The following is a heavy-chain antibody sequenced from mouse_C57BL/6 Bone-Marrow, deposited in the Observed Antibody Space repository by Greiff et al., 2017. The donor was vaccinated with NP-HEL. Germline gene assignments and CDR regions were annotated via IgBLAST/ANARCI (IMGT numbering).Heavy chain of an antibody. D-gene: IGHD2-5*01. CDR1: GYTFTSYW. Sequence: VQLHQPGAGLVKPGASVKMSCKASGYTFTSYWITWVKQRPGQGLEWIGDIYPGSGSTNYNEKFKSKATLTVDTSSSTDYMQLSSLTSEDSAVYYCARPYYSNLYAMDYWGQGTSVTVSS. CDR2: IYPGSGST. J-gene: IGHJ4*01. V-gene: IGHV1-55*01. CDR3: ARPYYSNLYAMDY.